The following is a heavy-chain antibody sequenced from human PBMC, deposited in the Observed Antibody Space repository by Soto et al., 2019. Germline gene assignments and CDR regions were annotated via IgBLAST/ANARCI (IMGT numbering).Heavy chain of an antibody. Sequence: EVQLVESGGGLVKPGGSLRLSCAASGFTFSSYNMNWVRQAPGKGLEWVSSISSSSYYIYYADSVKGRFTISRDNAKNSLYLQMNSLRAEDTAVYYCAKTLGGYNHAYTFDFWGQGTLVTVSS. CDR2: ISSSSYYI. J-gene: IGHJ4*02. V-gene: IGHV3-21*01. CDR3: AKTLGGYNHAYTFDF. CDR1: GFTFSSYN. D-gene: IGHD5-18*01.